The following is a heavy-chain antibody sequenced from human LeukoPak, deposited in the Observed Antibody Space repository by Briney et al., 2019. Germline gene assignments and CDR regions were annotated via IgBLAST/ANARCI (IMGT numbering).Heavy chain of an antibody. CDR2: IYYSGST. CDR3: ARGGRDGYTLYPLDY. D-gene: IGHD5-24*01. CDR1: GGSISSYY. V-gene: IGHV4-59*08. J-gene: IGHJ4*02. Sequence: PSETLSLTRTVSGGSISSYYWSWIRQPPGKGLEWIGYIYYSGSTNYNPSLKSRVTISVDTSKNQLSLKLRSVTAADTAVYYCARGGRDGYTLYPLDYWGQGTLVTVSS.